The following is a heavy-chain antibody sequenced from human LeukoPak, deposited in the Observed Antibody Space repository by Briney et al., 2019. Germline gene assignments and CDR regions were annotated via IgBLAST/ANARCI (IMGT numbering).Heavy chain of an antibody. D-gene: IGHD3-22*01. J-gene: IGHJ4*02. CDR3: ARSKLVYFDSSGYPTFFDY. V-gene: IGHV5-51*01. CDR1: GYSFTSNW. Sequence: GESLQISCKGSGYSFTSNWIGWVRQMPGKGLEWMGIIYPGDSDTRYSPSFQGQVTISADKSISTAYLQWNNLKASDTAIYYCARSKLVYFDSSGYPTFFDYWGQGTLVTVSS. CDR2: IYPGDSDT.